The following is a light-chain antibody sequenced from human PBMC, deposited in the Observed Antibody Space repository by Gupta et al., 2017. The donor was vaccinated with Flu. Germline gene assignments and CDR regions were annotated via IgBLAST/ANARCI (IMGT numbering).Light chain of an antibody. CDR3: CQASQTAWT. Sequence: VTPGEPASISGSASQRRLHSNGYNYSHWYLQEPGQSPQLLIYLGSKRASEVPDMFSGSSSGTDFTLIIIRVAATDVGVYYSCQASQTAWTFGQGTKVEIK. J-gene: IGKJ1*01. CDR2: LGS. CDR1: QRRLHSNGYNY. V-gene: IGKV2-28*01.